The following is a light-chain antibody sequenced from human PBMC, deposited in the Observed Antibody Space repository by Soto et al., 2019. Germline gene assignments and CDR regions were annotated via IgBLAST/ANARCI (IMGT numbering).Light chain of an antibody. Sequence: IQMTQSPSSVSASLEDRVTITCRASQGISTWLAWYQQKAGKAPKLLIFAASHLQDGVPSRFSGRGSGTDFTLTISGLQPEDFATKYCLQASSFPLAFGGGNRVQI. CDR1: QGISTW. J-gene: IGKJ4*01. CDR2: AAS. V-gene: IGKV1-12*01. CDR3: LQASSFPLA.